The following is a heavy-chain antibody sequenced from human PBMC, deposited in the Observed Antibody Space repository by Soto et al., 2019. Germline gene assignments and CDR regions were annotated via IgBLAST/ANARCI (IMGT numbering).Heavy chain of an antibody. D-gene: IGHD3-22*01. CDR2: INPNSGGT. CDR1: GYTFTGYY. Sequence: QVQLVQSGAEVKKPGASVKVSCKASGYTFTGYYMHWVRQAPGQGLEWMGWINPNSGGTNYAQKFQGWVTMTRDTSISTAYMELSRLRSDDTAVYYYARSYYDSSGFSNDAFDIWGQGTMVTVSS. CDR3: ARSYYDSSGFSNDAFDI. V-gene: IGHV1-2*04. J-gene: IGHJ3*02.